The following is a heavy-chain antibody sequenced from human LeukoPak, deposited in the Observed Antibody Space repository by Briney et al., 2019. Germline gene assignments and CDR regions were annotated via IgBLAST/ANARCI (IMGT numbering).Heavy chain of an antibody. CDR2: ISGSGGST. CDR3: ARRSAKSSDFYLYYFDY. V-gene: IGHV3-23*01. J-gene: IGHJ4*02. D-gene: IGHD3-22*01. CDR1: GFTFSSYA. Sequence: GGSLRLSCAASGFTFSSYAMSWVRQAPGKGLEWVSAISGSGGSTFYADSVKGRFTISRDNSKNTLYLQMSSLRAEDTAVYYCARRSAKSSDFYLYYFDYWGQGTLVTVSS.